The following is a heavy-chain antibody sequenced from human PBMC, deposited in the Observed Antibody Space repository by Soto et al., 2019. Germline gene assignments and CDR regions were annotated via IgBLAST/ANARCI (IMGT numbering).Heavy chain of an antibody. CDR2: VIPIFGTA. CDR3: ARGLEVVVPAAMVDGYYYYYGMDV. Sequence: APVKVSCKASGGTFSSYAITWVRQAPGQGLGWMGGVIPIFGTANYAQKFQGRVTITADKSTSTAYMELSSLRSEDTAVYYCARGLEVVVPAAMVDGYYYYYGMDVWGQGTTVTVSS. D-gene: IGHD2-2*01. CDR1: GGTFSSYA. J-gene: IGHJ6*02. V-gene: IGHV1-69*06.